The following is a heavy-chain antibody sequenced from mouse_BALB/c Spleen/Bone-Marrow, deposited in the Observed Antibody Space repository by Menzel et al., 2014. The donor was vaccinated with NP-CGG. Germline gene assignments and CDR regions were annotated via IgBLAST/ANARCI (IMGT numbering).Heavy chain of an antibody. CDR3: ARSPNYGYYFDY. D-gene: IGHD2-2*01. V-gene: IGHV1-39*01. J-gene: IGHJ2*01. CDR1: GYSFTDYI. CDR2: INPYHGST. Sequence: EVQLQESGPELVKPGASVKISCKASGYSFTDYIMLWVKQSHGKSLEWIGNINPYHGSTSYNLKFKGKATLTVDKSSSTAYMQLNSLTSEDSAVYYCARSPNYGYYFDYWGQGTTLTVSS.